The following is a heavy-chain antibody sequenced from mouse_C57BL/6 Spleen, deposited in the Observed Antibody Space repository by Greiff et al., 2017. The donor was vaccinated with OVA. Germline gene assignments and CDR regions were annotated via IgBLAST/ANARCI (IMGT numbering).Heavy chain of an antibody. Sequence: EVKLVESGAELVRPGASVKLSCTASGFNIKDDYMHWVKQRPEQGLEWIGWIDPENGDTEYASKFQGKATITADTSSNTAYLQLSSLTSEDTAVYYCTTGYGSSSAWFAYWGQGTLVTVSA. D-gene: IGHD1-1*01. J-gene: IGHJ3*01. CDR2: IDPENGDT. CDR1: GFNIKDDY. V-gene: IGHV14-4*01. CDR3: TTGYGSSSAWFAY.